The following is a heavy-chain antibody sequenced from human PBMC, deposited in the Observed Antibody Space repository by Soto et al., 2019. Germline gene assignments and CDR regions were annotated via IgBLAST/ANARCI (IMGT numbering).Heavy chain of an antibody. CDR2: ISAYNGNT. CDR3: ARVVEGPRGFDP. J-gene: IGHJ5*02. V-gene: IGHV1-18*01. CDR1: GYTFSSYG. Sequence: ASGKVSCKASGYTFSSYGIGWVRQAPGQGLEGMGWISAYNGNTNYAQKLQGRVTMTTDTSTSTAYMELSSLRSDDTAVYYCARVVEGPRGFDPRGQGTLVTVAS. D-gene: IGHD1-1*01.